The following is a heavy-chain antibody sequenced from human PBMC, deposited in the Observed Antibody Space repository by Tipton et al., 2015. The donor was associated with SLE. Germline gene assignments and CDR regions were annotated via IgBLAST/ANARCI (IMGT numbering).Heavy chain of an antibody. CDR2: IYYSGST. Sequence: TLSLTCTVSGGSISRHYWSWIRQPPGKGLEWIGYIYYSGSTNYNPSLKSRVTISVDTSKNQFSLKLSSVTAADTAVYYCARVSYYGSGSYYPLDYWGQGTLVTVSS. D-gene: IGHD3-10*01. V-gene: IGHV4-59*11. CDR3: ARVSYYGSGSYYPLDY. CDR1: GGSISRHY. J-gene: IGHJ4*02.